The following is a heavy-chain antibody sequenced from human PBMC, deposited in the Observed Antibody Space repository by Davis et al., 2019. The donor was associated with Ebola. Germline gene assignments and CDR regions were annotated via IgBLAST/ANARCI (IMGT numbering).Heavy chain of an antibody. V-gene: IGHV1-46*03. CDR2: INPSGGST. D-gene: IGHD6-13*01. J-gene: IGHJ6*02. CDR3: ASERVVTIAAAGTPYYYGMDV. Sequence: AASVKVSCKASGYTFTSYYMHWVRQAPGQGLEWMGIINPSGGSTSYAQKFQGRVTMTRDTSTSTVYMELSSLRSGDTAVYYCASERVVTIAAAGTPYYYGMDVWGQGTTVTVSS. CDR1: GYTFTSYY.